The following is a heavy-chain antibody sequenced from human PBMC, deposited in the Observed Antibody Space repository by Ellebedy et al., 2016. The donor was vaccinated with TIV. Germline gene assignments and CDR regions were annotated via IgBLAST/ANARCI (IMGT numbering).Heavy chain of an antibody. J-gene: IGHJ4*02. CDR2: IYFNGRT. CDR3: VGLYYTDPPGFDY. Sequence: SETLSLXXTVSNDSVSSEDYYWTWIRQPPGKGLEWIGYIYFNGRTDYSPALKSRVTLSLDTSKSQFSLRLSSMTAADTAVYYCVGLYYTDPPGFDYWGQGTLVTVSS. D-gene: IGHD3-10*01. V-gene: IGHV4-61*08. CDR1: NDSVSSEDYY.